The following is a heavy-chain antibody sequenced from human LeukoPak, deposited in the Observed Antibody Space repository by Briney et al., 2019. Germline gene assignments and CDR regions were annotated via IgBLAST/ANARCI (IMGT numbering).Heavy chain of an antibody. J-gene: IGHJ4*02. CDR2: ISWNSDTI. V-gene: IGHV3-9*01. CDR3: GKSGGSGSYYTPYFDY. Sequence: GGSLRLSCAASGFTFDNYAVHWVRQAPGKGLEWVAGISWNSDTIGYVDSVRGRFTISRDDAKNSLYLQMNSLRAEDTALYYCGKSGGSGSYYTPYFDYWGQGTLVTVSS. CDR1: GFTFDNYA. D-gene: IGHD3-10*01.